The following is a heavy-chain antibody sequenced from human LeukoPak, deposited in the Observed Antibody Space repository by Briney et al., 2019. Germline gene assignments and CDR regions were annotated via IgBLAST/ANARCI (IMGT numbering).Heavy chain of an antibody. Sequence: GGSLRLSCAASGLTFSVAGMHWVRQAGGKGLEWVSAITGNGGSTYYADSVKGRFTISRDNSKSTLYLQMNRLRAEDTAIYYCAKRSCSGTTCYPLDYWGQGTLVTVSS. V-gene: IGHV3-23*01. CDR1: GLTFSVAG. D-gene: IGHD6-19*01. CDR2: ITGNGGST. J-gene: IGHJ4*02. CDR3: AKRSCSGTTCYPLDY.